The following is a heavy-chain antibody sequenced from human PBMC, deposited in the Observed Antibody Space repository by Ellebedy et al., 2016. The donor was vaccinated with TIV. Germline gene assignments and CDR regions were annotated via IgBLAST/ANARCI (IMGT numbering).Heavy chain of an antibody. CDR1: GGSFSGYY. V-gene: IGHV4-34*01. CDR2: INHSGST. D-gene: IGHD1-14*01. Sequence: SETLSLTXAVYGGSFSGYYWSWIRQPPEKGLEWIGEINHSGSTNYNPSLKSRVTISVDTSKNQFSLKLSSVTAADTAVYYCARVHTGLYGMDVWGQGTTVTVSS. J-gene: IGHJ6*02. CDR3: ARVHTGLYGMDV.